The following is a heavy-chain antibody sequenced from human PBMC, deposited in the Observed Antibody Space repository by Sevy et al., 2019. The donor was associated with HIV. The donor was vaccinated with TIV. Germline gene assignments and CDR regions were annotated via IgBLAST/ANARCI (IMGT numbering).Heavy chain of an antibody. Sequence: GGSLRLSCAASGFTFSSYGMHWVRQAPGKGLEWVAVKSYDGSNKYYADSVKGRFTISRDNSKKTLYLQMNSLRAEDTAVYYCANGTPSFWGQGTLVTVSS. CDR2: KSYDGSNK. CDR3: ANGTPSF. V-gene: IGHV3-30*18. J-gene: IGHJ4*02. D-gene: IGHD1-7*01. CDR1: GFTFSSYG.